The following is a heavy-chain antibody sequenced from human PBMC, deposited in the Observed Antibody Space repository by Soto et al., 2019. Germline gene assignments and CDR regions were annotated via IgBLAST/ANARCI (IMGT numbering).Heavy chain of an antibody. Sequence: QVQLQEWGPGLLKPSETLSLTCTVSGGPITAQYWSWIRQPAGKGLEWIGRIYSTGTTNYNPSLRSRVTMSVDTSQNQFSLRLTSVTAADTAVYYCTRDVSSNSNNWFDPWGQGTLVSVS. V-gene: IGHV4-4*07. J-gene: IGHJ5*02. CDR3: TRDVSSNSNNWFDP. CDR2: IYSTGTT. D-gene: IGHD4-4*01. CDR1: GGPITAQY.